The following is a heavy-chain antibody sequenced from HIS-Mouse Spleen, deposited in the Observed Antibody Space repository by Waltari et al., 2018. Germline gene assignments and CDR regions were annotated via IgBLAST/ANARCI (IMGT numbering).Heavy chain of an antibody. Sequence: QLQLQESGPGLVKPSETLSLTCTVSGGSISSSSYYWGGIRQPPGKGLEWSGSIYYSGNTYYNPSLKGRVPISVDTSKNQFSLKLSSVTAADTAVYYCAREIPYSSSWYDWYFDLWGRGTLVTVSS. D-gene: IGHD6-13*01. CDR3: AREIPYSSSWYDWYFDL. V-gene: IGHV4-39*07. CDR2: IYYSGNT. J-gene: IGHJ2*01. CDR1: GGSISSSSYY.